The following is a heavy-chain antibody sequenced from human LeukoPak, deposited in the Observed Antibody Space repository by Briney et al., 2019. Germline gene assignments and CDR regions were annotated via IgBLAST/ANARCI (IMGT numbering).Heavy chain of an antibody. J-gene: IGHJ6*02. Sequence: GGSLRLSCAASGFTFRSYDMNWVRQAPGKELEWVATTKDDGSQKYYVDSVKGRFTISRDNSKNTLYLQMNSLRAEDTAVYYCAREYSSSWYAWDYYYGMDVWGQGTTVTVSS. CDR2: TKDDGSQK. V-gene: IGHV3-7*01. CDR3: AREYSSSWYAWDYYYGMDV. D-gene: IGHD6-13*01. CDR1: GFTFRSYD.